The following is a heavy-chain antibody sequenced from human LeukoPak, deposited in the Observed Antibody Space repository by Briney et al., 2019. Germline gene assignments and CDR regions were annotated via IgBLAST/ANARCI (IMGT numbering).Heavy chain of an antibody. Sequence: GGSLRLSCAASGFTFSSYAMSWVRQAPGKGLEWVSAISGSGGSTYYADSVKGRFTISRDNSKNTLYLQMNSLRAEDTAVYYCAKVGTIVVVPASGMDAWGQGTTVTVSS. V-gene: IGHV3-23*01. CDR1: GFTFSSYA. D-gene: IGHD2-2*01. CDR3: AKVGTIVVVPASGMDA. CDR2: ISGSGGST. J-gene: IGHJ6*02.